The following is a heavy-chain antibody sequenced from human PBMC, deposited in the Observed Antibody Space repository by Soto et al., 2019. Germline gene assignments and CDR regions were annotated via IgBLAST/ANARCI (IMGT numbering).Heavy chain of an antibody. Sequence: GASVKVSCKASGYTFTSYGISWVRQAPGQGLEWMGWISAYNGNTNYAQKLQGRVTVTTDTSTSTAYMELRSLRSDDTAVYYCAREYGTMVRGLPAFDIWGQGTMVTVSS. D-gene: IGHD3-10*01. CDR3: AREYGTMVRGLPAFDI. J-gene: IGHJ3*02. V-gene: IGHV1-18*01. CDR2: ISAYNGNT. CDR1: GYTFTSYG.